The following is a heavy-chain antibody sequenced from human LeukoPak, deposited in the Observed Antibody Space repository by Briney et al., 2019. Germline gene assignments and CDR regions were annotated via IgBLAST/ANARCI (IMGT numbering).Heavy chain of an antibody. J-gene: IGHJ4*02. CDR3: AREYYDSSGSPYFDY. V-gene: IGHV3-48*04. Sequence: GGSLRLSCAASGFTFSSYNMNWVRQAPGKGLEWVSHISSSNSIIYYADSVKGRFTISRDNAKNTLYMYIHSLRAEDTAVYYCAREYYDSSGSPYFDYWGQGTLVTVSS. CDR2: ISSSNSII. D-gene: IGHD3-22*01. CDR1: GFTFSSYN.